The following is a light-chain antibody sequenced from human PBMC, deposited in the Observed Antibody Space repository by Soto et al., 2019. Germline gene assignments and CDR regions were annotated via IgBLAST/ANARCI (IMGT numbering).Light chain of an antibody. V-gene: IGKV1-5*01. Sequence: DIQMTQSPSTLSASVGDRVPITWRASQSINNWLAWYQQKPGKAPKFLIYDASNLESGVPDRFSGSGSGTVFTLTISSLQSDDFAVYYCQQYLDWPRTVGQGNKVDIK. J-gene: IGKJ1*01. CDR2: DAS. CDR1: QSINNW. CDR3: QQYLDWPRT.